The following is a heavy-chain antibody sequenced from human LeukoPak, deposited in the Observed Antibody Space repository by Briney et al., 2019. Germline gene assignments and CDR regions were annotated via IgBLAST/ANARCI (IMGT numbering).Heavy chain of an antibody. D-gene: IGHD6-13*01. CDR2: ISASGDTT. CDR3: ARVGNAYSSSWYRPVGPRPVYFDY. V-gene: IGHV3-23*01. Sequence: GGSLRLSCAASGFTFSNSAMTWVRQSPGKGLEWVSDISASGDTTHYADSVKGRFTISRDNSKHTLYLQMNSLRAEDTAVYYCARVGNAYSSSWYRPVGPRPVYFDYWGQGTLVTVSS. J-gene: IGHJ4*02. CDR1: GFTFSNSA.